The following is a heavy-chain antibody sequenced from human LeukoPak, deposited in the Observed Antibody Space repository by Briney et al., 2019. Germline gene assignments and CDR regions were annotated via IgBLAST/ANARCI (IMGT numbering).Heavy chain of an antibody. J-gene: IGHJ6*02. V-gene: IGHV1-46*01. Sequence: ASVKVSCKASGYTFTSYYMHWVRQAPGQGLEWMGMINPTGGSTSYAQKFQGRVTMTRDTSTRTVYMELSSLRSEDTAVYYCTRSQYYGMDVWGQGTTVTVSS. CDR3: TRSQYYGMDV. CDR2: INPTGGST. CDR1: GYTFTSYY.